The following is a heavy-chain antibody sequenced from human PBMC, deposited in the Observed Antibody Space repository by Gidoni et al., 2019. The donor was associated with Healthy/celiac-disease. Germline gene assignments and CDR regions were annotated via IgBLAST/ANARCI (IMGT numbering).Heavy chain of an antibody. CDR2: IYWDDDK. V-gene: IGHV2-5*02. J-gene: IGHJ3*02. Sequence: QITLKESGPTLVKPTQTLTLTCNFSGFALSTSGVGVGWIRPPPGKALEWLALIYWDDDKRYSPSLKSRLTITKDTSKNQVVLTMTNMDPVDTATYYCAHKRIQLWPGRAFDIWGQGTMVTVSS. D-gene: IGHD5-18*01. CDR3: AHKRIQLWPGRAFDI. CDR1: GFALSTSGVG.